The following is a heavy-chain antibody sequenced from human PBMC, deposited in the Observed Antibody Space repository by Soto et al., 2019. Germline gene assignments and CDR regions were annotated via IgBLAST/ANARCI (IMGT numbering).Heavy chain of an antibody. D-gene: IGHD2-21*01. CDR2: IRPGGNT. V-gene: IGHV4-4*07. CDR1: GGSVSDYY. Sequence: SETLSLTCTVYGGSVSDYYWSWVRQPAGKGLEWIGRIRPGGNTNYSPSLMSRVTMSVDTSRNQFSLKLTSVTAADTAVYFCASSKYDVVAGSVWFDPWGQGTLVTVSS. CDR3: ASSKYDVVAGSVWFDP. J-gene: IGHJ5*02.